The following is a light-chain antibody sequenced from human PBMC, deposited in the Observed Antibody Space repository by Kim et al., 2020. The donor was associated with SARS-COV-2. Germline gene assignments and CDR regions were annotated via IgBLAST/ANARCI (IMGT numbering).Light chain of an antibody. J-gene: IGKJ5*01. V-gene: IGKV3-20*01. CDR2: GVS. Sequence: EIVLTQSPGTLSLSPGERATLSCRASQSVSGSYLAWYQQKPGQAPRLFIYGVSRRATGIPDRFSGSGSGTDFTLTINRLEPEDFAMYYWQQYARAPDTFGQGTRLEIK. CDR3: QQYARAPDT. CDR1: QSVSGSY.